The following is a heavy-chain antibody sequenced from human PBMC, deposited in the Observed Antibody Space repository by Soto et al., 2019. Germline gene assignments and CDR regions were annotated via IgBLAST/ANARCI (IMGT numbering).Heavy chain of an antibody. D-gene: IGHD3-9*01. J-gene: IGHJ4*02. CDR3: ATSLTTYFGY. Sequence: RGSLRLSCAASGFDFSNFWMHWVRQAPGKGLVWVSRINTGGRTTGYADSVKGRFAISRDNAKNTLYLQMNSLRAEDSAVYYCATSLTTYFGYWGQGVLVTVSS. V-gene: IGHV3-74*01. CDR1: GFDFSNFW. CDR2: INTGGRTT.